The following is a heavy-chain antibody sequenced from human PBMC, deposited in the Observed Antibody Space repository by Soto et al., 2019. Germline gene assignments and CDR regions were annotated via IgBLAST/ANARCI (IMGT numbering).Heavy chain of an antibody. J-gene: IGHJ6*02. V-gene: IGHV4-61*08. CDR1: GGSVSSGDFY. D-gene: IGHD6-19*01. CDR2: IYYNGST. CDR3: ARDRPRTLYNSDYYNYRMDV. Sequence: SETLSLTCTVSGGSVSSGDFYWSWIRQPPGKGLEWIGYIYYNGSTNYNPSLKSRVTISSDTSKNQFSLRLFSVTAADTAVYYCARDRPRTLYNSDYYNYRMDVWGQGTTLTVSS.